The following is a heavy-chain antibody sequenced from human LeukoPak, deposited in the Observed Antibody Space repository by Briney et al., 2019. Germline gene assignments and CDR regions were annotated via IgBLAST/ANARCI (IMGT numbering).Heavy chain of an antibody. CDR2: ISTDGSST. D-gene: IGHD2-8*02. J-gene: IGHJ5*02. CDR1: GFTFSSYW. V-gene: IGHV3-74*01. CDR3: ARVNFWYWNWFDP. Sequence: GGSLRLSCAASGFTFSSYWMHWVRQAPGKGLVWVSRISTDGSSTSYADSVKGRFTISRDNAKNTLYLQMNSLRAEDTAVYYCARVNFWYWNWFDPWGQGTLVTVSS.